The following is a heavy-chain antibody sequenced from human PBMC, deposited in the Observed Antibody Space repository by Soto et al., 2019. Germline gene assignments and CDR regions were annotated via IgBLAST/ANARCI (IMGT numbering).Heavy chain of an antibody. CDR1: GFSFSSLA. D-gene: IGHD2-21*02. V-gene: IGHV3-23*01. CDR3: AKDQTDVTRYDY. CDR2: ISGRGVDT. J-gene: IGHJ4*02. Sequence: GSLRLSCAASGFSFSSLAMSWVRQAPGKGLEWVSSISGRGVDTLYADSVKGRFTISRDNSRNTLYLQVNSLRAEDTAVYYCAKDQTDVTRYDYWDQGTLGTVAS.